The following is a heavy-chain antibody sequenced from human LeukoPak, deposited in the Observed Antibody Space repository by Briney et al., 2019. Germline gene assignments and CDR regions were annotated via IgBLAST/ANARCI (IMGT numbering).Heavy chain of an antibody. J-gene: IGHJ4*02. D-gene: IGHD4-11*01. CDR1: GGSISSSIYY. V-gene: IGHV4-39*07. CDR2: IYKSGST. Sequence: PSETLSLTCIVSGGSISSSIYYWGWIRQPPGKGLEWIGSIYKSGSTSYNPSLKSRVTISVDTSKNQFSLKLSSVTAADTAVYYCARDPTPRYSNSVVWGQGTLVTVSS. CDR3: ARDPTPRYSNSVV.